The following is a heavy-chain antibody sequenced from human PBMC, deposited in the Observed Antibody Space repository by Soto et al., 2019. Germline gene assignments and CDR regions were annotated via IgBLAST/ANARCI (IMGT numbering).Heavy chain of an antibody. Sequence: EVDLVESGGGLAQPGRSLRLSCVASGFTFDDHGMHWVRQIPGRGLEWVSGISWNSGSIGYAESVKGRFTIFRDNAKNSLYLEMNSLRQEDTALYYCVRDTSSGWHLKGHWGQGGQVSVSS. CDR1: GFTFDDHG. CDR2: ISWNSGSI. J-gene: IGHJ4*02. V-gene: IGHV3-9*01. CDR3: VRDTSSGWHLKGH. D-gene: IGHD3-9*01.